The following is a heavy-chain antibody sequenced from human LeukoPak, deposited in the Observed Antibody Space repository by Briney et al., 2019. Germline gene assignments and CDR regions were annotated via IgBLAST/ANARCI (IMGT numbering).Heavy chain of an antibody. CDR3: ARDPLHSVVAFDL. Sequence: ASVKVSCKASGYTFTGYYMHWVRQAPGQGLEWMGWINPNSGGTNYAQKFQGRVTMTSDTSISTAYMELSRLRSDDTAVYYCARDPLHSVVAFDLWGRGTLVTVSS. CDR2: INPNSGGT. D-gene: IGHD2-15*01. J-gene: IGHJ2*01. CDR1: GYTFTGYY. V-gene: IGHV1-2*02.